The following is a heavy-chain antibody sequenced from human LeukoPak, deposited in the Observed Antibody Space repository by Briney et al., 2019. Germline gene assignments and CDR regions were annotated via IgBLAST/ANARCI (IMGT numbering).Heavy chain of an antibody. CDR2: INPSGGST. D-gene: IGHD5-24*01. V-gene: IGHV1-46*01. CDR3: ARAGAEMATIFDSLAAWYFDL. CDR1: GYTFTNYY. J-gene: IGHJ2*01. Sequence: ASVNVSCKASGYTFTNYYMHWVRQAPGQGLEWMGIINPSGGSTSYAQKFQGRVTMTRDTSTSTVYMELSSLRSEDTAVYYCARAGAEMATIFDSLAAWYFDLWGRGTLVTVSS.